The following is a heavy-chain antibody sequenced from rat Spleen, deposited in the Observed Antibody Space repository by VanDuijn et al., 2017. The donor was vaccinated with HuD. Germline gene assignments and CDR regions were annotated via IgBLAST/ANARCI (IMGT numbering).Heavy chain of an antibody. V-gene: IGHV5-20*01. J-gene: IGHJ3*01. CDR2: ISFDGSTT. D-gene: IGHD1-10*01. CDR1: GFTFSNYD. CDR3: TTENYWFAY. Sequence: EVQLVESGGGLVQPGRSMKLSCVVSGFTFSNYDMAWVRQAPTKGPEWVASISFDGSTTYYRDSVKDRFTISRDNTKSTLYLQMNSLRSEDTATYYCTTENYWFAYWGQGTLVTVPS.